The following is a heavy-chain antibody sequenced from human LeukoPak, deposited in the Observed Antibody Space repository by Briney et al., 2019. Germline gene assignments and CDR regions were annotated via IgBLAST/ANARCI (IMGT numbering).Heavy chain of an antibody. CDR3: ARPITIFGVVGDDY. J-gene: IGHJ4*02. D-gene: IGHD3-3*01. Sequence: PGGSLRLSCAASGFTVSSNYMSWVRQAPGKGLEWVSSISSSSSYIYYADSVKGRFTISRDNAKNSLYLQMNSLRAEDTAVYYCARPITIFGVVGDDYWGQGTLVTVSS. CDR2: ISSSSSYI. V-gene: IGHV3-21*01. CDR1: GFTVSSNY.